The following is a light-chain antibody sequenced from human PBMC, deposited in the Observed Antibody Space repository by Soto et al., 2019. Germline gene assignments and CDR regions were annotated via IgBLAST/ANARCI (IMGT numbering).Light chain of an antibody. CDR1: QGISSR. CDR2: AAS. CDR3: QQSNSFPPT. J-gene: IGKJ4*01. V-gene: IGKV1-12*01. Sequence: DIQMTQSPSSVSASVGDKVTITCPASQGISSRLAWYQQQPGKAPNLLIYAASSLQSGVPSRFSGRGSETDFTLTIGSLQTEDFATYYCQQSNSFPPTFGGVTKVEIK.